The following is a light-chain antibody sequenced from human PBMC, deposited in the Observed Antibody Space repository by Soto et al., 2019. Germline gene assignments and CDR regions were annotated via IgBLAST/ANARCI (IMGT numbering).Light chain of an antibody. V-gene: IGKV3-20*01. CDR1: QSVSNSY. CDR3: QQYGNAPPST. J-gene: IGKJ1*01. Sequence: IVLTQSPGSLSLSPGERATLSGRASQSVSNSYVAWYQQIPGQAPRLLIYGASNRATGIPDRFSGTGSGTDFTLTISRLEPEDSAVYYCQQYGNAPPSTFGQGTKVDIK. CDR2: GAS.